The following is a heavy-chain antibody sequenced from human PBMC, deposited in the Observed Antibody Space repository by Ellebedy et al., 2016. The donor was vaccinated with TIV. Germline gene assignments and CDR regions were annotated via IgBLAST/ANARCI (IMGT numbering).Heavy chain of an antibody. CDR2: ISGRGGST. CDR1: GFTFSSYA. D-gene: IGHD4-17*01. Sequence: GESLKISCAASGFTFSSYAMSWVRQAPGKGLEWVSTISGRGGSTYYAGSVKGRFTVSRDTSKNTRYLRVNSLRAEDTAVYYCAKDFIYGDYADFWGQGTLVTVSS. J-gene: IGHJ4*02. CDR3: AKDFIYGDYADF. V-gene: IGHV3-23*01.